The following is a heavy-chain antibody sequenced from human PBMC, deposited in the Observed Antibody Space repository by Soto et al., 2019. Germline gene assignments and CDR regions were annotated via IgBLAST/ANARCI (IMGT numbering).Heavy chain of an antibody. V-gene: IGHV3-30*03. CDR3: ARSPYSVSYLAYFDY. D-gene: IGHD1-26*01. J-gene: IGHJ4*02. CDR2: ISYDGSNK. CDR1: GFTFSSYG. Sequence: QVQLVESGGGVVQPGRSLRLSCAASGFTFSSYGMHWVRQAPGKGLEWVAVISYDGSNKYYADSVKGRFTISRDNSKTTLYLKMNSPRAEDTAVYYCARSPYSVSYLAYFDYWGQGTLVTVSS.